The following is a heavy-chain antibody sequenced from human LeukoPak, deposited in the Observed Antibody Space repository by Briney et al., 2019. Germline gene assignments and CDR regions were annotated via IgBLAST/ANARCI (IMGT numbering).Heavy chain of an antibody. Sequence: ASVKVSCKASGYTFTGYGISWVRQAPGQGLEWMGWISAYNCNTNYAQKLQGRVTMTTDTSTSTAYMELRSLRSDDTAVYYCAREFHVPYYDILTGYYNYWFDPWGQGTLVTVSS. D-gene: IGHD3-9*01. CDR1: GYTFTGYG. CDR2: ISAYNCNT. J-gene: IGHJ5*02. V-gene: IGHV1-18*01. CDR3: AREFHVPYYDILTGYYNYWFDP.